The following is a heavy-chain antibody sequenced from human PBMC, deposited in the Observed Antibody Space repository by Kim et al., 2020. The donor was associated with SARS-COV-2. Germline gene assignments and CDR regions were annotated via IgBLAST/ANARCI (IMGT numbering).Heavy chain of an antibody. CDR2: GNT. J-gene: IGHJ6*02. V-gene: IGHV1-18*01. Sequence: GNTNYAQKRQGRVTMTTDTATSTAYMELKSLRSDDTAVYYCARGGSGMDVWGQGTTVTVSS. CDR3: ARGGSGMDV.